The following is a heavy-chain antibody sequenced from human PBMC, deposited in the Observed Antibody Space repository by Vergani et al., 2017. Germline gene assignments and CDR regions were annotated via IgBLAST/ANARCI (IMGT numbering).Heavy chain of an antibody. J-gene: IGHJ6*03. V-gene: IGHV4-39*07. D-gene: IGHD3-22*01. CDR3: ARGPRNYYDRSAYYMDV. CDR1: GGSISSSSYY. Sequence: QLQLQESGPGLVKPSETLSLTCTVSGGSISSSSYYWGWIRQPPGKGLEWIGGIYYSGSTYYNPSLKSRVTISVDTSKNQFSLKLSSVTAADTAVYYCARGPRNYYDRSAYYMDVGGKGTTVTVSS. CDR2: IYYSGST.